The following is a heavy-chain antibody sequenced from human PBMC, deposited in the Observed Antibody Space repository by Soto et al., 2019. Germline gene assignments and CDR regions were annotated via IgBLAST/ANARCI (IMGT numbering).Heavy chain of an antibody. J-gene: IGHJ6*02. CDR3: ATTLWDTDYYYYGMDV. CDR2: MNTNSGNT. V-gene: IGHV1-8*01. D-gene: IGHD1-26*01. CDR1: GYTFTSYD. Sequence: QVQLVQSGAEVKKPGASVKVSCKASGYTFTSYDINWVRQATGQGLEWMGWMNTNSGNTGYAQKFQGRVNMTRNTSRSTAYMELSSLRSEETAVYYCATTLWDTDYYYYGMDVWGQGTTVTVSS.